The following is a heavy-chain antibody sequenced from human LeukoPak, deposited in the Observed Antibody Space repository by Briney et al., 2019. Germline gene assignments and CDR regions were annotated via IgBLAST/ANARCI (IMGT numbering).Heavy chain of an antibody. CDR2: ISGSGGST. J-gene: IGHJ4*02. Sequence: GGTLRLSCAASGFTFSSYGMSWVRQAPGKGLEWVSAISGSGGSTYYADSVKGRFTISRDNSKNTLYLQMNSLRAEDTAVYYCARFEGDPFDYWGQGTLVTVSS. CDR1: GFTFSSYG. D-gene: IGHD2-21*02. CDR3: ARFEGDPFDY. V-gene: IGHV3-23*01.